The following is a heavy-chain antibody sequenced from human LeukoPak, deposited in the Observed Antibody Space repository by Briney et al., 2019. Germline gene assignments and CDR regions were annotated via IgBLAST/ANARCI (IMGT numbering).Heavy chain of an antibody. J-gene: IGHJ6*03. D-gene: IGHD3-10*01. CDR3: ASGRLTYYYGSGSYYPYYYYYMDV. CDR2: IIPILGTA. CDR1: GGTFSSYA. V-gene: IGHV1-69*05. Sequence: SVKVSFKASGGTFSSYAISWVRQAPGPGLEWMGRIIPILGTANYAQKFQGRVTITTDESTSTAYMELSGLRSEDTAVYSCASGRLTYYYGSGSYYPYYYYYMDVWGKGTTVTVSS.